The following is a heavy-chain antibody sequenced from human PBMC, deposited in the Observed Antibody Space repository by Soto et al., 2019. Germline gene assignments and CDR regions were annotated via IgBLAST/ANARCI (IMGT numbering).Heavy chain of an antibody. Sequence: ASETLSLTCAVSGGSISSSNWWSWVRQPPGKGLEWIGEIYHSGSTNYNPSLKSRVTISVDKSKNQFSLKLSSVTAADTAVYYCARASGIVGATSLLDYYYGMDVWGQGTTVTVSS. CDR3: ARASGIVGATSLLDYYYGMDV. CDR2: IYHSGST. J-gene: IGHJ6*02. D-gene: IGHD1-26*01. V-gene: IGHV4-4*02. CDR1: GGSISSSNW.